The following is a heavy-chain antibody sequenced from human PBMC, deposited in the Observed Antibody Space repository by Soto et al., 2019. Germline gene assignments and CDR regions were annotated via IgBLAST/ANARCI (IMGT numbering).Heavy chain of an antibody. D-gene: IGHD6-13*01. V-gene: IGHV3-23*01. J-gene: IGHJ4*02. CDR2: IDGGETDT. Sequence: GGSRRLASAAAGFTFSNFAMTWVSQAPGKGREWVSSIDGGETDTYGAQPVKGRFTISRDNSKSTLYLRMDSLRAEDTVVFYCAKYIAHGPFEHWGQGTLVTVSS. CDR1: GFTFSNFA. CDR3: AKYIAHGPFEH.